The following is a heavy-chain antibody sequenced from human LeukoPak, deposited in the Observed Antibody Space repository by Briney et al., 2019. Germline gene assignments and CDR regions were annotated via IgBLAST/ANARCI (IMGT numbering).Heavy chain of an antibody. D-gene: IGHD3-10*01. V-gene: IGHV4-61*02. CDR1: GGSISSGGHY. CDR3: ARSSYYYAADAFDI. CDR2: IYTFGST. J-gene: IGHJ3*02. Sequence: PSETLSLACTVSGGSISSGGHYWSWLRQPAGKGLEWIGRIYTFGSTNYNPSLKSRVTISFDTSKNQFSLKLSSVTAADTAVYYCARSSYYYAADAFDIWGQGTMVTVSS.